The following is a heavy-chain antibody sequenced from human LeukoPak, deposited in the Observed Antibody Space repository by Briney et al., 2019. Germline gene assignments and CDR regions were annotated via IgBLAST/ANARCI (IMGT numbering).Heavy chain of an antibody. J-gene: IGHJ4*02. CDR1: GGSFSGYY. CDR3: ARGRVRRYFDSYHFDY. V-gene: IGHV4-34*01. Sequence: PSETLSLTCAVYGGSFSGYYWSWIRQPPGKGLEWIGEINHSGSTNYNPSLKSRVTISVDTSKNQFSLKLSSVTAADTAVYYCARGRVRRYFDSYHFDYWGQGTLVTVSS. CDR2: INHSGST. D-gene: IGHD3-9*01.